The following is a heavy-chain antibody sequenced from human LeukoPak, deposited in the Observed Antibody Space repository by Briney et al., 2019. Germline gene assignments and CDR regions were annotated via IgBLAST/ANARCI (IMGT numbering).Heavy chain of an antibody. CDR1: GFTFSEYW. J-gene: IGHJ4*02. V-gene: IGHV3-7*01. D-gene: IGHD6-19*01. CDR3: ARDGSCFGF. Sequence: PGGSLRLSCGASGFTFSEYWMTWVRQAPGRGPEWVANIKGDGTKMYYVDSVKGRFTISRDNDKNSLYLQMNNLRVEDTAVYHCARDGSCFGFWGQGALVTVSS. CDR2: IKGDGTKM.